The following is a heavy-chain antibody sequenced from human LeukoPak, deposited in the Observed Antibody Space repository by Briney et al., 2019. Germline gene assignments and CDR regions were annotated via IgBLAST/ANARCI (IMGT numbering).Heavy chain of an antibody. J-gene: IGHJ6*03. D-gene: IGHD5-12*01. V-gene: IGHV4-4*02. CDR3: ARSGYAGGYYYYYYMDV. Sequence: SETLSLTCAVSGGSISSSNWWSWVRQPPGKGLEWIGEIYHSGSTNYNPSLKSRVTISVDTSKNQFSLKLSSVTAADTAVCYCARSGYAGGYYYYYYMDVWGKGTTVTISS. CDR2: IYHSGST. CDR1: GGSISSSNW.